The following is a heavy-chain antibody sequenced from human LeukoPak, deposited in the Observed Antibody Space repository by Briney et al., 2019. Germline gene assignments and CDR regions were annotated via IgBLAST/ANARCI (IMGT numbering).Heavy chain of an antibody. Sequence: PSETLSLTCTVSGGSISSNSYYWGWIRQPPGKGLEWIGSIYYSGSTYYNPSLKSRVTISIDPSKNQFSLKLNSGTAADTAVYYCARSEALPKERYCSGGSCLRNYYFDYWGQGTLVTVSS. CDR2: IYYSGST. CDR1: GGSISSNSYY. D-gene: IGHD2-15*01. V-gene: IGHV4-39*07. CDR3: ARSEALPKERYCSGGSCLRNYYFDY. J-gene: IGHJ4*02.